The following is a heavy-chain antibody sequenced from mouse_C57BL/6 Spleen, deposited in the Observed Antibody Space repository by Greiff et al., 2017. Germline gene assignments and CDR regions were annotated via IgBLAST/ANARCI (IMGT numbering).Heavy chain of an antibody. CDR2: IHPNSGST. CDR1: GYTFTSYW. D-gene: IGHD1-1*01. J-gene: IGHJ1*03. V-gene: IGHV1-64*01. Sequence: QVQLQQPGAELVKPGASVKLSCKASGYTFTSYWMHWVKQRPGQGLEWIGMIHPNSGSTNYNEKFKSKATLTVDKSSSTAYMQLSSLTSEDSAVYYCARRYGSSLPYWYFDVWGTGTTVTVSS. CDR3: ARRYGSSLPYWYFDV.